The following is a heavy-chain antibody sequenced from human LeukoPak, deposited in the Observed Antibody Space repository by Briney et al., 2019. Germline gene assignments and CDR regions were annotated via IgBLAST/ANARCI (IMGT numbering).Heavy chain of an antibody. D-gene: IGHD6-19*01. CDR1: GYTFTSYD. CDR3: ARGRKYSSGWFC. J-gene: IGHJ4*02. CDR2: MNPNSGNT. V-gene: IGHV1-8*01. Sequence: AASVKVSCKASGYTFTSYDINWVRQATGQGLEWMGWMNPNSGNTGYAQKFQGRVTMTRNTSISTAYMELSSLRSEDTAVYYCARGRKYSSGWFCWGQGTLVTVSS.